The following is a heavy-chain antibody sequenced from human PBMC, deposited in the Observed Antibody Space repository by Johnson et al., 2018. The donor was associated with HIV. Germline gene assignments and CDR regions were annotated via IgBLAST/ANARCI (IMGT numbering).Heavy chain of an antibody. D-gene: IGHD6-19*01. CDR1: GFTFNSYW. V-gene: IGHV3-7*01. CDR3: ARERGYSSVLWKLSEDAFDI. CDR2: IKQDGTEK. J-gene: IGHJ3*02. Sequence: VQLVESGGGLVQPGGSLRLSCVVSGFTFNSYWMCWVRQAPGKGLEWVANIKQDGTEKYYVDSMKGRFTISRDNAKNSLYLQINRLRAEDTAVYYCARERGYSSVLWKLSEDAFDIWGQGTMVTVSS.